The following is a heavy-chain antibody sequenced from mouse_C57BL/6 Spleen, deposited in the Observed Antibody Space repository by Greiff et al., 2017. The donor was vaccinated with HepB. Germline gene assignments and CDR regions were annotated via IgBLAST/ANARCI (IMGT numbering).Heavy chain of an antibody. CDR3: AKTRRSSYAMDY. J-gene: IGHJ4*01. V-gene: IGHV2-5*01. Sequence: VKLMESGPGLVQPSQRLSITCTVSGFSLTSYGVHWVRQSPGKGLEWLGVIWRGGSTDYNAAFMSRLSITKDNSKSQVFFKMNSLQADDTAIYYCAKTRRSSYAMDYWGQGTSVTVSS. CDR2: IWRGGST. CDR1: GFSLTSYG. D-gene: IGHD1-1*01.